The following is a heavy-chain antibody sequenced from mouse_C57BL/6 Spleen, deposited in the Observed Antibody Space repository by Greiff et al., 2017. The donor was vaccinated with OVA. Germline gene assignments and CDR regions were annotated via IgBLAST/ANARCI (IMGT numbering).Heavy chain of an antibody. V-gene: IGHV1-76*01. CDR3: ARWGAMDY. J-gene: IGHJ4*01. CDR2: IYPGSGNT. CDR1: GYTFTDYY. Sequence: LEESGAELVRPGASVKLSCKASGYTFTDYYINWVKQRPGQGLEWIARIYPGSGNTYYNEKFKGKATLTAEKSSSTAYMQLSSLTSEDSAVYFCARWGAMDYWGQGTSVTVSS.